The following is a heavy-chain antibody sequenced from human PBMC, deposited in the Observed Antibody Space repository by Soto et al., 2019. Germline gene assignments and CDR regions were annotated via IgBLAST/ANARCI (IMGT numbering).Heavy chain of an antibody. J-gene: IGHJ4*02. V-gene: IGHV3-21*06. Sequence: ESGGGLVKPGGSPRLSCAASGFSFSTYTMKWVRQAPGKGLEWVSSISSSSTYIYHADSVKGRFTISRDNAKNSLYLQMNSLGAEDTAVYYCARAKGYCSGGSCYYFDYWGQGTLVTVSS. CDR3: ARAKGYCSGGSCYYFDY. D-gene: IGHD2-15*01. CDR1: GFSFSTYT. CDR2: ISSSSTYI.